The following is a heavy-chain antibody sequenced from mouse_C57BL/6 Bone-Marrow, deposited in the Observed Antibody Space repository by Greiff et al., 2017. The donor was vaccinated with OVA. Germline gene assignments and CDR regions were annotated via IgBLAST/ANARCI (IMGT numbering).Heavy chain of an antibody. CDR1: GFNIKDDY. V-gene: IGHV14-4*01. CDR3: TTRDYDGYFDY. Sequence: EVKLQESGAELVRPGASVKLSCTASGFNIKDDYMHWVKQRPEQGLEWIGWIDPENGDTEYASKFQGKATITADTSSNTAYLQLSSLTSKDTAVYYCTTRDYDGYFDYWGQGTTLTVSS. J-gene: IGHJ2*01. CDR2: IDPENGDT. D-gene: IGHD2-4*01.